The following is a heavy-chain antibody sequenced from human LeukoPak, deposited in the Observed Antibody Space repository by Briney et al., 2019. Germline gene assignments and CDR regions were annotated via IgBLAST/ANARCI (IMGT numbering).Heavy chain of an antibody. D-gene: IGHD6-13*01. V-gene: IGHV1-69*01. CDR3: ARCPNSSWKENWFDP. J-gene: IGHJ5*02. Sequence: SVKVSCKASGGTFSSYAISWLRQAPGQGLEWMGGIIPIFGTANYAQKFQGRVTITADESTSTAHMELSSLRSEDTAVYYCARCPNSSWKENWFDPWGQGTLVTVSS. CDR2: IIPIFGTA. CDR1: GGTFSSYA.